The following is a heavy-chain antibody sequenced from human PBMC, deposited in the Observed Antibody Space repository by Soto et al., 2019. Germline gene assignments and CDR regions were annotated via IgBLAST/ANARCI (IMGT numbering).Heavy chain of an antibody. CDR2: ISYDGSNK. CDR3: ARDGGDTTWIQLWLITYGMDV. V-gene: IGHV3-30-3*01. Sequence: GGSLRLSCAASGFTFSSYAMHWVRQAPGKGLEWVAVISYDGSNKYYADSVKGRFTISRDNSKNTLYLQMNSLRAEDTAVYYCARDGGDTTWIQLWLITYGMDVWGQGTTVTVSS. J-gene: IGHJ6*02. CDR1: GFTFSSYA. D-gene: IGHD5-18*01.